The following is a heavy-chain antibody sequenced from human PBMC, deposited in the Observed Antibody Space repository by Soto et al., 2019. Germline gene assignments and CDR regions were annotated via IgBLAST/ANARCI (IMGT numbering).Heavy chain of an antibody. Sequence: QVQLQQWGAGLLKPSETLSLTCAVYGGSFSGYYWSWIRQPPGKGLEWIGEINHSGSTNYNPSLKSRVTISVDTSKNQFSLKLSSVTAADTAVYYCARVQTGVVVPAAIVSGYYYYYYMDVWGKGTTVTVSS. J-gene: IGHJ6*03. D-gene: IGHD2-2*01. CDR3: ARVQTGVVVPAAIVSGYYYYYYMDV. V-gene: IGHV4-34*01. CDR2: INHSGST. CDR1: GGSFSGYY.